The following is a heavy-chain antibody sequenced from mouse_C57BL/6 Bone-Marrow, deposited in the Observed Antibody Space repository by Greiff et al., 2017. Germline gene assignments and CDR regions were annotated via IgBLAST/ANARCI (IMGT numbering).Heavy chain of an antibody. CDR2: IYPGSGST. V-gene: IGHV1-55*01. CDR3: ARPYYSNYWYFDV. D-gene: IGHD2-5*01. Sequence: QVQLKQPGAELVKPGASVKMSCMASGYTFTSYWITWVKQRPGQGLEWIGDIYPGSGSTNYTEKFKGKATLTVDTSSSTAYMQLSSLTSEDSAVYYSARPYYSNYWYFDVWGTGTTVTVAS. J-gene: IGHJ1*03. CDR1: GYTFTSYW.